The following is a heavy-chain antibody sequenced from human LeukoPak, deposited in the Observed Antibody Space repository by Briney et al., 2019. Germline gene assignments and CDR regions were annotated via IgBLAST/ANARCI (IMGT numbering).Heavy chain of an antibody. CDR2: ISSSSSTI. Sequence: PGGSLRLSCAASGFTFSSYSMNWVRQAPGKGLEWVSYISSSSSTIYYADSVKGRFTISRDNAKNSLYLQMNSLRAEDTAVYYCARALDPDTAMPMDYWGQGTLVTVSP. V-gene: IGHV3-48*04. CDR1: GFTFSSYS. CDR3: ARALDPDTAMPMDY. J-gene: IGHJ4*02. D-gene: IGHD5-18*01.